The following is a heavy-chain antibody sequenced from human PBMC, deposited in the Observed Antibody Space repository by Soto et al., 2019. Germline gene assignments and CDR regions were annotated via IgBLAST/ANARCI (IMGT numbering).Heavy chain of an antibody. CDR3: ARDGAARREAHIKYGLDS. CDR2: TSFDGSSK. CDR1: GFIFRSFA. Sequence: QVHLVESGGGVVQPGRTLRLSCVASGFIFRSFALHWVRQAPGKGLEWVAVTSFDGSSKCYADSVRGRFTISKDDSNYKVYIVLHSLTTEGSAVSVCARDGAARREAHIKYGLDSWGQGTTVLVSS. J-gene: IGHJ6*02. D-gene: IGHD3-16*01. V-gene: IGHV3-30*04.